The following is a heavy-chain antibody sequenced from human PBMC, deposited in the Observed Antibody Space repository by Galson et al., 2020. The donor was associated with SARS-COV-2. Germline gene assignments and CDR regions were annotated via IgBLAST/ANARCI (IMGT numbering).Heavy chain of an antibody. J-gene: IGHJ3*01. CDR2: ISSYSGNT. D-gene: IGHD1-1*01. CDR1: GNSFASYG. V-gene: IGHV1-18*03. CDR3: ASEKGDYNWNEPAVFDV. Sequence: ASVKVSCKAPGNSFASYGIHWVRQAPGQGLEWMGWISSYSGNTNFAQKFQGRVSLTTDTSTSTVYMDLRSLRSDDMAVYFCASEKGDYNWNEPAVFDVWGQGTKVTVSS.